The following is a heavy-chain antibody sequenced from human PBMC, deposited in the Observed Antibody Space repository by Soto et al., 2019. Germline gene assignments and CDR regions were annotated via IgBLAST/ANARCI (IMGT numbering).Heavy chain of an antibody. CDR3: ARVAPGGVYANYFDY. Sequence: QVQLQQWGAGLLKPSATLSLTCAVYGGSFSGYYWSWIRQPPGKGLEWIGEINHSGSTNYNPSLKSRVTISVDTSKNQFSLKLSSVTAADTAVYYCARVAPGGVYANYFDYWGQGTLVTVSS. J-gene: IGHJ4*02. V-gene: IGHV4-34*01. D-gene: IGHD2-8*01. CDR2: INHSGST. CDR1: GGSFSGYY.